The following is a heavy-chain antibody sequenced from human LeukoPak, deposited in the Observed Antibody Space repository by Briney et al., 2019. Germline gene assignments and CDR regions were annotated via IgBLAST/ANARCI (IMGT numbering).Heavy chain of an antibody. D-gene: IGHD2/OR15-2a*01. J-gene: IGHJ2*01. CDR2: IFSSGNT. V-gene: IGHV4-4*07. CDR1: GGSISDYR. Sequence: PSETLSLTCTVSGGSISDYRWSWFRQPAGKGLEWIGRIFSSGNTNYNPSLKSRVTMSVDTSKNQFSLKLSSVTAADTAVYYCARAFRARYFDLWGRGTLVTVSS. CDR3: ARAFRARYFDL.